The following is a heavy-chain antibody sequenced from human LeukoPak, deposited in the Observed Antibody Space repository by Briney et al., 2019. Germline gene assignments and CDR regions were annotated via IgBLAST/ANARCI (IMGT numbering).Heavy chain of an antibody. Sequence: ASVKVSCKASGYTFTSYGISWVRQAPGQGLEWMGWISAYNSNTNYAQKLQGRVTMTTDTSTSTAYMELRSLRSDDTAVYYCARAGGRWLQLELSYWGQGTLVTVSS. J-gene: IGHJ4*02. CDR2: ISAYNSNT. CDR1: GYTFTSYG. D-gene: IGHD5-24*01. CDR3: ARAGGRWLQLELSY. V-gene: IGHV1-18*01.